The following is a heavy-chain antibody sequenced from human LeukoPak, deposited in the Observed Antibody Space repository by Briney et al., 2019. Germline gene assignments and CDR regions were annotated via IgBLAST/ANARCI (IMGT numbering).Heavy chain of an antibody. CDR1: GFTVSSNY. J-gene: IGHJ4*02. V-gene: IGHV3-66*02. CDR3: ARESGDGYNPFDY. Sequence: GGSLRLSCAASGFTVSSNYMSWVRQAPGKGLEWVSVIYSGGSTYYADSVNGRFTISRDNSKNTLYLQMNSLRAEDTAVYYCARESGDGYNPFDYWGQGTLVTVSS. CDR2: IYSGGST. D-gene: IGHD5-24*01.